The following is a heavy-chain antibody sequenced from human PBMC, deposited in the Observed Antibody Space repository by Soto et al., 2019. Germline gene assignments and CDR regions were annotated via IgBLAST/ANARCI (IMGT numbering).Heavy chain of an antibody. D-gene: IGHD2-21*02. Sequence: SETLSLTCTVSGGSISSSSYYWGWIRQPPGKGLEWIGSIYYSGSTYYNPSLKSRVTISVDTSKNQFSLKLSSVTAADTAVYYCARLYGGNSDAFDIWGQGTMVTVSS. CDR3: ARLYGGNSDAFDI. CDR1: GGSISSSSYY. V-gene: IGHV4-39*01. J-gene: IGHJ3*02. CDR2: IYYSGST.